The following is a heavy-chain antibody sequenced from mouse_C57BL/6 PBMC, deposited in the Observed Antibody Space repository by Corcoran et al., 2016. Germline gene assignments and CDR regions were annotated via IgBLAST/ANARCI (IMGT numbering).Heavy chain of an antibody. J-gene: IGHJ4*01. Sequence: EVQLQQSGPELVKPGASVKISCKASGYTFTDYYMNWVKQSHGKSLEWIGDINPNNGGTSYNQKFKGMATLTVDKSSSTAYMELRSLTSEDSAVYYCAKEPNLDYAMDYWGQGTSVTVSS. D-gene: IGHD4-1*01. V-gene: IGHV1-26*01. CDR2: INPNNGGT. CDR3: AKEPNLDYAMDY. CDR1: GYTFTDYY.